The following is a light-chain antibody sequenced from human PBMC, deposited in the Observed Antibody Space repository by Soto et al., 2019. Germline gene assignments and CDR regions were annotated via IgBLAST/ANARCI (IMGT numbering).Light chain of an antibody. CDR3: AAWDDSLNGRV. V-gene: IGLV1-44*01. Sequence: QSVLTQPPSASGTPGQRVTIPCSGTHSNIGRNSVNWYLQLPGTAPRLLIFSSNQRPLGVPDRFSGSRSGTSASLATTGLRSEDDAYYYCAAWDDSLNGRVFGGGTKVTVL. CDR1: HSNIGRNS. CDR2: SSN. J-gene: IGLJ3*02.